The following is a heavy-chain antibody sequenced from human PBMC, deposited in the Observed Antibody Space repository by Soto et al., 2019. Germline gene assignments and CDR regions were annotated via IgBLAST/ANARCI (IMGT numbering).Heavy chain of an antibody. D-gene: IGHD6-19*01. CDR3: ARRSYSSDWCGWFDP. CDR2: IYYSGST. J-gene: IGHJ5*02. Sequence: SATLSLTCTVSGGSVSTYYWSWIRQPPGKGLVCIGYIYYSGSTNYNPSLKSRVTISVDTSKNQFSLKLSSVTAADTAVYYCARRSYSSDWCGWFDPWGQGTLVTVSS. V-gene: IGHV4-59*02. CDR1: GGSVSTYY.